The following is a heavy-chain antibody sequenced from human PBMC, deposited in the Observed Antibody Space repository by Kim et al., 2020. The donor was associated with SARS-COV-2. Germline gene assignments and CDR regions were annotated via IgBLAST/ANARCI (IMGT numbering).Heavy chain of an antibody. CDR3: ARDLDCIGVDCHVG. CDR1: GDRFRSFV. V-gene: IGHV1-69*13. D-gene: IGHD2-21*02. Sequence: SVKVSCKASGDRFRSFVISWVRQAPGQGLECMGGIIPMFGTSNYAQKFRGRVTITADESTSTVYLELNSLRPDDTAVYYCARDLDCIGVDCHVGWGQRT. CDR2: IIPMFGTS. J-gene: IGHJ4*02.